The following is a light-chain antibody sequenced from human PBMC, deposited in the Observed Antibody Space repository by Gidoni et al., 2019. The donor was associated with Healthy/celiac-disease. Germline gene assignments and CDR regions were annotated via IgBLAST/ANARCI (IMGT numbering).Light chain of an antibody. CDR3: QAWDSSTAV. Sequence: SYELTQPPSVSVSPGQTASITCSGDKLGDKYACWYQQKPGQSPVLVIYQDSKRPSGHPERFSGSTSGNTATLTISGTQAMDEADYYCQAWDSSTAVFGGGTKLTVL. CDR2: QDS. J-gene: IGLJ2*01. CDR1: KLGDKY. V-gene: IGLV3-1*01.